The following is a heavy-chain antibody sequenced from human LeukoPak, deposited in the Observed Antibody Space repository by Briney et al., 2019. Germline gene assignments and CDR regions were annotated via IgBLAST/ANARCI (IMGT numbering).Heavy chain of an antibody. CDR2: IGPDGRDK. CDR3: ARDRWVDY. J-gene: IGHJ4*02. V-gene: IGHV3-7*01. Sequence: PRGSLRLSCAASGIIFSNYWMTWVRQVPGKGLEWVANIGPDGRDKNYLDSVKGRFTISRDNAKNSLYLQMNSLRVDDTGVYYCARDRWVDYWGQGTLVTVSS. CDR1: GIIFSNYW.